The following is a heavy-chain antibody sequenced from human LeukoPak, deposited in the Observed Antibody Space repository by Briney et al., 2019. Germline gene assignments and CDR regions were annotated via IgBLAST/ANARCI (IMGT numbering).Heavy chain of an antibody. CDR1: GFTFSHYS. Sequence: AEGSLRLSCAASGFTFSHYSMNWVRQAPGKGLEWVSSIRFTGSYIYYADSVKGRFTISRDDAKNLLSLQMISLRAEDTAVYYCARGGSGYWGQGTLVTVSS. CDR3: ARGGSGY. V-gene: IGHV3-21*01. CDR2: IRFTGSYI. D-gene: IGHD3-10*01. J-gene: IGHJ4*02.